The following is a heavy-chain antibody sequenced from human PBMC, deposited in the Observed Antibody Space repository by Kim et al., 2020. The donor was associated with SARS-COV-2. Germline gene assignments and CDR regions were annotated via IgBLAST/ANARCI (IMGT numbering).Heavy chain of an antibody. Sequence: SETLSLTCTVSGGSISSSSYYWGWIRQPPGKGLEWIGSIYYSGSTYYNPSLKSRVTISVDTSKNQFSLKLSSVTAADTAVYYCARLPYNWNDNWFDPWGQGTLVTVSS. CDR1: GGSISSSSYY. CDR2: IYYSGST. V-gene: IGHV4-39*01. CDR3: ARLPYNWNDNWFDP. J-gene: IGHJ5*02. D-gene: IGHD1-20*01.